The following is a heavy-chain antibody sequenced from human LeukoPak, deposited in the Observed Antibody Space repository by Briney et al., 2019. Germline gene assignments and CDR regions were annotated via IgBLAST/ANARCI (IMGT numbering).Heavy chain of an antibody. V-gene: IGHV3-23*01. J-gene: IGHJ4*02. CDR2: ISNSDSRT. CDR1: ALTYSYYV. Sequence: GGSLRLFCAASALTYSYYVMLWLGQAPGKGLEGVSTISNSDSRTYYAHSAQGWFTNSRENFENTLYPQMNRLTARDPAVLFCAKAAGYLLRGQRTLVIVSS. CDR3: AKAAGYLL. D-gene: IGHD3-9*01.